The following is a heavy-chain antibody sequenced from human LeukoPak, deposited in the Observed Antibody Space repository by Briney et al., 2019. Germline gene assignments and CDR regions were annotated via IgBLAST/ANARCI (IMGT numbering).Heavy chain of an antibody. J-gene: IGHJ4*02. CDR1: GGSISSYY. CDR3: ARGQGYSSSSSFDY. Sequence: SQTLSLTCTVSGGSISSYYWSWIRQPPGKGLEWIGYIYYSGSTNYNPSLKSRVTISVDTSKNQFSLKLSSVTAADTAVYYCARGQGYSSSSSFDYWGQGTLVTVSS. CDR2: IYYSGST. V-gene: IGHV4-59*01. D-gene: IGHD6-6*01.